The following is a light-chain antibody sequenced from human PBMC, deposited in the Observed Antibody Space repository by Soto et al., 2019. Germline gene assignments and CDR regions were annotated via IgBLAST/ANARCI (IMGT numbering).Light chain of an antibody. Sequence: EIVLTQSPGTLSLSPGERATLSCRASQSFSSSYLAWYQQKPGQAPRLLIYGASSRATGIPDRFSGSGSGTDFTLNISRLEPEDFAVYYCQQYGSSPLTFGRGTKVEIK. V-gene: IGKV3-20*01. CDR1: QSFSSSY. J-gene: IGKJ4*01. CDR2: GAS. CDR3: QQYGSSPLT.